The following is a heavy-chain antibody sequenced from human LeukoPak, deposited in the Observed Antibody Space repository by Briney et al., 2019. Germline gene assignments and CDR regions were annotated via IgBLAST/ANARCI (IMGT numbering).Heavy chain of an antibody. V-gene: IGHV3-30*04. CDR3: AKDDYYDTSGYRD. Sequence: PGGSLRLSCAASRFAFRNYAMHWVRQAPGKGLEWVAVISSDGTNKDYADSVKGRFTISRDNSKNTLYLQMNSLRAEDTAVYYCAKDDYYDTSGYRDWGQGTLVTVSS. J-gene: IGHJ4*02. D-gene: IGHD3-22*01. CDR2: ISSDGTNK. CDR1: RFAFRNYA.